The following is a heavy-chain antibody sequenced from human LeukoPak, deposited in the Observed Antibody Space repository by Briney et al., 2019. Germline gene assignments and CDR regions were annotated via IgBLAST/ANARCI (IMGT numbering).Heavy chain of an antibody. V-gene: IGHV3-9*01. CDR1: GFTFDNYA. J-gene: IGHJ3*02. D-gene: IGHD3-16*01. CDR2: ISWNSGLK. CDR3: AKLGGSFDI. Sequence: GRSLRLSCAASGFTFDNYAMHWVPQAPGKGLEWVSYISWNSGLKGYADSVKGRFTISRDNAKNSLVLQMNSLTTEDTALYYCAKLGGSFDIWGQGTMVVVSS.